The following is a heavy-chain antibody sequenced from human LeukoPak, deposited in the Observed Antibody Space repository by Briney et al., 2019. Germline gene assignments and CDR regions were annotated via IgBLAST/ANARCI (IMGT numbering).Heavy chain of an antibody. J-gene: IGHJ4*02. CDR2: IRGNGET. Sequence: GGSLRLSCAASGLSFSTFAMSWVRQGPARGLEWVSSIRGNGETLYADSVKGRFTLYSDISRNTVYFQLNNLRVDDTAIYYCARASWVSSTDAVRWGQGTLVTVSS. CDR1: GLSFSTFA. D-gene: IGHD3-16*01. V-gene: IGHV3-23*01. CDR3: ARASWVSSTDAVR.